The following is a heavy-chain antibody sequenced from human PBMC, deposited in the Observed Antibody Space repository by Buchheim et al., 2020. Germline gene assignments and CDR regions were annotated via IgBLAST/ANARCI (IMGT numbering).Heavy chain of an antibody. D-gene: IGHD3-22*01. CDR2: INPIDGST. CDR1: GNTFTSYQ. Sequence: QVQLVQSGAEVKKPGASVKVSCKAPGNTFTSYQMHWVRQAPGQGLEWMGIINPIDGSTSYAQKRRGRVTMTRDTSTSTVYMDLSSLRYEYTAMYYCVRGGYYDSSGLWNWGQGTL. V-gene: IGHV1-46*04. J-gene: IGHJ4*02. CDR3: VRGGYYDSSGLWN.